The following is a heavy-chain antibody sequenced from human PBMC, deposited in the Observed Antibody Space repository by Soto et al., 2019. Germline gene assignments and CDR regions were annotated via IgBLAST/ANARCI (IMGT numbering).Heavy chain of an antibody. V-gene: IGHV4-59*01. J-gene: IGHJ5*02. CDR3: ARAAKEAAGNWFDP. CDR1: GGSISSYY. CDR2: IYYSGST. Sequence: SETLSLTCTVSGGSISSYYWSWIRQPPGKGLEWIGYIYYSGSTNYNPSLKSRVTISVGTSKNQFSLKLSSVTAADTAVYYCARAAKEAAGNWFDPWGQGTLVTVSS. D-gene: IGHD6-13*01.